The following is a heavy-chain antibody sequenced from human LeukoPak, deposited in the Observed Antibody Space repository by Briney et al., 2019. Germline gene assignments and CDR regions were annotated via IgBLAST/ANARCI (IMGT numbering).Heavy chain of an antibody. CDR2: IIPFFGTA. CDR3: ARDPLPYYDSSGYRSYYYYMDV. D-gene: IGHD3-22*01. Sequence: SVKVSCKASGGTFSSYAISWVRQAPGQGLEWMGGIIPFFGTANYAQKFQGRVTIPTDESTSTAYMELGSLRSEDTAVYYCARDPLPYYDSSGYRSYYYYMDVWGKGTTVTVSS. V-gene: IGHV1-69*05. J-gene: IGHJ6*03. CDR1: GGTFSSYA.